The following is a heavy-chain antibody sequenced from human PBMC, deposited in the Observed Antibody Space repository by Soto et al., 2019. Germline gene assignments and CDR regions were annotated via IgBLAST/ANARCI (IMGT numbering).Heavy chain of an antibody. J-gene: IGHJ4*02. CDR2: ISYDGSNK. Sequence: QVQLVESGGGVVQPGRSLRLSCAASGFTFSSYAMHWVRQAPGKGLEWVAVISYDGSNKYYADSVKGRFTISRDNSKNTLYLQMNSLRAEDTAVYYCHGDPEWLLYRSTSDFDYWGQGTLVTVSS. CDR3: HGDPEWLLYRSTSDFDY. V-gene: IGHV3-30-3*01. CDR1: GFTFSSYA. D-gene: IGHD3-3*01.